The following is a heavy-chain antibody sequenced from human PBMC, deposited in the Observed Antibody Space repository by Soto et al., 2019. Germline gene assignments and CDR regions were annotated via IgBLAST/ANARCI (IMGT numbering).Heavy chain of an antibody. CDR1: GFTFSSYG. Sequence: QVQLVESGGGVVQPGRSLRLSCAASGFTFSSYGMHWVRQAPGKGLAWVAVIWYDGSNKYYADSVKGRFTISRDNSKNTLYLRMNSLRAEDTAVYYCARASSGRGSGSEFDYWGQGTLVTVSS. D-gene: IGHD3-10*01. V-gene: IGHV3-33*01. CDR3: ARASSGRGSGSEFDY. J-gene: IGHJ4*02. CDR2: IWYDGSNK.